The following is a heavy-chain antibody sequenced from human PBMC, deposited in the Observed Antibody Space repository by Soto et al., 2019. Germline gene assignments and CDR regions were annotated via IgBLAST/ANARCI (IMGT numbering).Heavy chain of an antibody. CDR1: GFTFSSYW. V-gene: IGHV3-74*01. CDR2: MNEDGGTT. D-gene: IGHD2-15*01. J-gene: IGHJ4*02. Sequence: EVQLVESGGGLVRPGGSLRLSCAASGFTFSSYWMHWVRQAPGKGLVWVSRMNEDGGTTDYADSVKGRFTISRDNAKNTLYLQMNSLRADDTAVYYCTKDVLYCGGGSCLVGPSYTFDHWGQGTLVTVSS. CDR3: TKDVLYCGGGSCLVGPSYTFDH.